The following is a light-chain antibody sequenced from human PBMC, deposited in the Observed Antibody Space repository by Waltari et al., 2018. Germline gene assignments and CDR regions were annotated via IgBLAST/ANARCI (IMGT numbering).Light chain of an antibody. CDR1: QSITKY. CDR3: QQTHTTPYT. CDR2: TVS. J-gene: IGKJ2*01. V-gene: IGKV1-39*01. Sequence: DIQMTQSPASLSASVGETVTITCLASQSITKYLNLYQQKAGEVPKLLMFTVSTLQRGVSSRFSGRGSGTNCTLTITSLQREDFATYHYQQTHTTPYTFGQGTKLEI.